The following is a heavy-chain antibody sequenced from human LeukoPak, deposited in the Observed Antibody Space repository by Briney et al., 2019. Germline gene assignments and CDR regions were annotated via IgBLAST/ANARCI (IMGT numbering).Heavy chain of an antibody. CDR3: ARGCSDGVCYRDY. D-gene: IGHD2-8*01. CDR1: GFTFSTYN. J-gene: IGHJ4*02. V-gene: IGHV3-48*02. Sequence: PGGSLRLSCVASGFTFSTYNMNCVRQAPGKGLEWVSFISSGSEIIYYADSVKGRFTVSGDNDKKSLYLQMNSLRDVDTAVYYCARGCSDGVCYRDYWGQGTPVTVSS. CDR2: ISSGSEII.